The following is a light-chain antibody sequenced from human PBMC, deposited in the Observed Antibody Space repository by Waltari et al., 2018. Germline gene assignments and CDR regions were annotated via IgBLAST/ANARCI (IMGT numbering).Light chain of an antibody. J-gene: IGLJ2*01. CDR1: ASYVWVYNL. Sequence: QSALTQPASVSGSPGQSITISCTGTASYVWVYNLVSWYQPNTGKAPKLVIYEATKRPSGISNRFSGSKSGNTASLTISGLQDEDEATYHCCSYAGSSVWIFGGGTKLTVL. CDR3: CSYAGSSVWI. CDR2: EAT. V-gene: IGLV2-23*01.